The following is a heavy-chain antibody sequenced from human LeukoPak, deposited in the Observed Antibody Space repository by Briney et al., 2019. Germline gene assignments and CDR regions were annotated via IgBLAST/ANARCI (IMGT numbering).Heavy chain of an antibody. CDR1: GYTFTGYY. J-gene: IGHJ5*02. CDR2: INPNSGGT. V-gene: IGHV1-2*02. CDR3: AREGYCSGGSCYSGNWFDP. D-gene: IGHD2-15*01. Sequence: GASVKVSCKASGYTFTGYYMHWVRQAPGQGLEWMGWINPNSGGTNYAQKFQGRVTMTRDTSISTAYMELSRLRSDDMAVYYCAREGYCSGGSCYSGNWFDPWGQGTLVTVSS.